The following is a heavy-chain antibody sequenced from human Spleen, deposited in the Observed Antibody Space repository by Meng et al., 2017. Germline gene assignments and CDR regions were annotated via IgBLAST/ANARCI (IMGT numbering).Heavy chain of an antibody. D-gene: IGHD2-2*01. CDR2: IYYSGST. Sequence: GSLRLSCTVSGGSISSYYWSWIRQPPGKGLEWIGYIYYSGSTNYNPSLKSRVTISVDTSKNQFSLKLSSVTAADTAVYYCARGDIVVVPAFDYWGQGTLVTVSS. CDR3: ARGDIVVVPAFDY. J-gene: IGHJ4*02. CDR1: GGSISSYY. V-gene: IGHV4-59*12.